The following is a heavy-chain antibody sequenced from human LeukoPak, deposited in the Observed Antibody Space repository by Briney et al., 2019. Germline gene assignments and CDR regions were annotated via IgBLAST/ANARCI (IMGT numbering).Heavy chain of an antibody. Sequence: GGSLRLSCAASGFAFSTYPVHWVRQAPGKGLEWVAVISYDGSNKYYADSVKGRFTISRDNSKNTLYLQMNSLRAEDTAVYYCAKAHTDGLVEDYWGQGTLVTVSS. V-gene: IGHV3-30*04. CDR2: ISYDGSNK. J-gene: IGHJ4*02. CDR1: GFAFSTYP. D-gene: IGHD6-6*01. CDR3: AKAHTDGLVEDY.